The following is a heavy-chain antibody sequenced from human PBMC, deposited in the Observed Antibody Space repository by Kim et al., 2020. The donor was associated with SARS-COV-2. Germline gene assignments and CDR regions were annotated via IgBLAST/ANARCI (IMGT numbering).Heavy chain of an antibody. Sequence: GGSLRLSCAASGFTFSSYAMHWVRQAPGKGLEWVAVISYDGSNKYYADSVKGRFTISRDNSKNTLYLQMNSLRAEDTAVYYCARDGGAHSSSWYGYYYYG. CDR1: GFTFSSYA. V-gene: IGHV3-30*04. D-gene: IGHD6-13*01. CDR2: ISYDGSNK. CDR3: ARDGGAHSSSWYGYYYYG. J-gene: IGHJ6*01.